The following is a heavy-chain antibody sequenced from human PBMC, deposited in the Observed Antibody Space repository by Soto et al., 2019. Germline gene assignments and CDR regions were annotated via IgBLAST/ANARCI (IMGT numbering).Heavy chain of an antibody. CDR3: ARVTARSPLNWFDP. J-gene: IGHJ5*02. CDR1: GYTFTSYG. Sequence: ASVKVSCKASGYTFTSYGISWVRQAPGQGLEWMGWISAYSGNTNYAQKLQGRVTMTTDTSTGTAYMELRSLRSDDTAVYYCARVTARSPLNWFDPWGQGTLVTVSS. CDR2: ISAYSGNT. D-gene: IGHD3-16*01. V-gene: IGHV1-18*04.